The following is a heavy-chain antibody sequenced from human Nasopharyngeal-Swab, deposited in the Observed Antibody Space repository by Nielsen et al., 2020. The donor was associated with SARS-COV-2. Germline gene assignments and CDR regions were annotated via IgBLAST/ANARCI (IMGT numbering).Heavy chain of an antibody. V-gene: IGHV4-34*01. CDR3: ARGIRPGPRATRGRYFDY. CDR2: INHSGST. D-gene: IGHD1-26*01. J-gene: IGHJ4*02. Sequence: WIRQPPGKGLEWIGEINHSGSTNYNPSLKSRVTISVDTSKNQFSLTLSSVTAADTAVYYCARGIRPGPRATRGRYFDYWGQGTLVTVSS.